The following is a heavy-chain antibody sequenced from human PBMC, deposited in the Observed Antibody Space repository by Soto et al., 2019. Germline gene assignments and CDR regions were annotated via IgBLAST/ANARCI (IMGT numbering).Heavy chain of an antibody. CDR2: ISGSGGST. CDR3: AKDRLITMVRGVIIVN. J-gene: IGHJ4*02. D-gene: IGHD3-10*01. Sequence: PGGSLRLSCAASGFTFSSYAMSWVRQAPGKGLEWVSAISGSGGSTYYADSVKGRFTISRDNSKNTLYLQMNSLRAEDTAVYYCAKDRLITMVRGVIIVNWGQGTLVTVSS. CDR1: GFTFSSYA. V-gene: IGHV3-23*01.